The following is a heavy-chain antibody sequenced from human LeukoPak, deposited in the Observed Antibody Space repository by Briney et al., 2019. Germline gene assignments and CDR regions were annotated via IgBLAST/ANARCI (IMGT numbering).Heavy chain of an antibody. Sequence: SEALSPTCAVYGGPFSGYYWTWIRQTPEKGVAWIGGMNPGGSTSYNPSLKSRVTISVDTSKNQFSLKLSSVTAADMSVYYCARGRQDVTMIVVVMTAVSYYLDVWGKGTTVTVS. J-gene: IGHJ6*03. CDR2: MNPGGST. D-gene: IGHD3-22*01. CDR3: ARGRQDVTMIVVVMTAVSYYLDV. V-gene: IGHV4-34*01. CDR1: GGPFSGYY.